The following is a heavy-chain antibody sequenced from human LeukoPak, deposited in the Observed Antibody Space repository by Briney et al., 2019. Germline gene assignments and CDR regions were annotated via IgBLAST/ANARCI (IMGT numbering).Heavy chain of an antibody. Sequence: SETLSLTCGVSGGSIDIANYWSWVRQAPGKGLEWIGEISHSGTTNYNPSLRSRVTMFLDRANNQFSLSLTSVTAADSAVYYCTRENRPFCPFAYWGQGVLVTVSS. CDR1: GGSIDIANY. CDR3: TRENRPFCPFAY. CDR2: ISHSGTT. D-gene: IGHD2/OR15-2a*01. V-gene: IGHV4-4*02. J-gene: IGHJ4*02.